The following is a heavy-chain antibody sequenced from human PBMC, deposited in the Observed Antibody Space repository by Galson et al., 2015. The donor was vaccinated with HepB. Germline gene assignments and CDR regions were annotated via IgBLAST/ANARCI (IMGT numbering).Heavy chain of an antibody. CDR3: ARQEITMIVVVIAMTLDWYFDL. CDR2: IYTSGST. CDR1: GGSISSGSYY. V-gene: IGHV4-61*02. D-gene: IGHD3-22*01. Sequence: TLSLTCTVSGGSISSGSYYWSWIRQPAGKGLEWIGRIYTSGSTNYNPSLKSRVTMSVDTSKNQFSLKLSSVTTADTAVYYCARQEITMIVVVIAMTLDWYFDLWGRGTLVTVSS. J-gene: IGHJ2*01.